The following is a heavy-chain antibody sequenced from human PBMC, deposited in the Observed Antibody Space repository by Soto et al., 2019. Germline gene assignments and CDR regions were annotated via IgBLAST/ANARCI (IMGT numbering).Heavy chain of an antibody. CDR3: AKDRGGFANGWEYFDF. V-gene: IGHV3-23*04. CDR1: GFTFSSYT. Sequence: DVQLVESGGGFVQPGGSLRVSCAASGFTFSSYTMGWVRQAPGKGLESVSSVSGRGANTYYADSLKGRFTISRDNSKNTLYLQMNNLRGEDTAVYYCAKDRGGFANGWEYFDFWGQGTLVIVSS. J-gene: IGHJ4*02. D-gene: IGHD6-19*01. CDR2: VSGRGANT.